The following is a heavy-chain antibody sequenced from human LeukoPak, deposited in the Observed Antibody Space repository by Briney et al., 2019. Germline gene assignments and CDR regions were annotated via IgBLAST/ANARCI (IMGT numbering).Heavy chain of an antibody. J-gene: IGHJ4*02. Sequence: GGSLRLSCAASGFTFSSSSMNWVRQAPGKGLEWVSSISSSSSYIYYADSVKGRFTISRDNAKNSLYLQMNSLRAEDTAVYYCARSRHSYDSSGFPHYWGQGALVTVSS. V-gene: IGHV3-21*01. CDR3: ARSRHSYDSSGFPHY. CDR1: GFTFSSSS. CDR2: ISSSSSYI. D-gene: IGHD3-22*01.